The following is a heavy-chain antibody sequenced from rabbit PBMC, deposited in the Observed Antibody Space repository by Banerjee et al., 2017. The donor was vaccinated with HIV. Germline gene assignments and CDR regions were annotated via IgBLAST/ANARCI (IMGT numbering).Heavy chain of an antibody. J-gene: IGHJ4*01. CDR3: VRENAYDPKL. D-gene: IGHD6-1*01. Sequence: QEQLVESGGGLVQPGGSLKLSCKTSGFDFSSYGVSWVRQAPGKGLEWIGYINTNTGSAFYASGVNGRFTISSHNAQNTVSLQMNSLTAADTATYFCVRENAYDPKLWGPGTLVTVS. CDR1: GFDFSSYG. V-gene: IGHV1S47*01. CDR2: INTNTGSA.